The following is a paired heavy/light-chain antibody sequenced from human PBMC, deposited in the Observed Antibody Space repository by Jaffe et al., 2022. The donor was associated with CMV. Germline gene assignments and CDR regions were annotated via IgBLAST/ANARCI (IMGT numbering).Heavy chain of an antibody. CDR3: ARMVFYGAETDTWRVLDY. V-gene: IGHV2-70*01. Sequence: QVTLRESGPAVVRPTQTLTLSCAVSGFSVSSDGMSVAWIRQSPGQALEWLGLVHWDGETHYSSSLRTRLLISKDTSRNRVVLTLSNMNPVDTATYFCARMVFYGAETDTWRVLDYWGQGILVSVSS. J-gene: IGHJ4*02. CDR2: VHWDGET. D-gene: IGHD4-17*01. CDR1: GFSVSSDGMS.
Light chain of an antibody. V-gene: IGKV1-16*01. CDR1: QDIDNS. CDR3: HHYSSYPYS. J-gene: IGKJ2*01. Sequence: DIQMTQSPPSLSASVGDRVTISCRASQDIDNSLAWFQQKAGRAPKPLISAASNLESGVPSRFSGAGSGTDFILTINNLQPEDFATYFCHHYSSYPYSFGPGT. CDR2: AAS.